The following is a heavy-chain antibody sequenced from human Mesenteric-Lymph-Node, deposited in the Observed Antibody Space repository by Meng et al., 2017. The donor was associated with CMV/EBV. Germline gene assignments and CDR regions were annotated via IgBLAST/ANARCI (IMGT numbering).Heavy chain of an antibody. CDR3: AAPLGYCSSTICYKY. J-gene: IGHJ4*02. CDR2: IYYSGST. CDR1: GSVRSGSYY. Sequence: GSVRSGSYYWGWIRQPPGKGLEWIGYIYYSGSTNYNPSLKSRVTISVDTSKNQFSLKLSSVTAADTAVYYCAAPLGYCSSTICYKYWNKGSLVTVSS. D-gene: IGHD2-2*01. V-gene: IGHV4-61*01.